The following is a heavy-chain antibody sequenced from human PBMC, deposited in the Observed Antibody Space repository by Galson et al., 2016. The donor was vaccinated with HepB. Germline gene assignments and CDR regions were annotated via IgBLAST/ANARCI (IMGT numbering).Heavy chain of an antibody. V-gene: IGHV3-21*01. D-gene: IGHD6-13*01. CDR2: ISSSSAYI. Sequence: SLRLSCAASGFTFSTYRMNWVRQAPGKGLEWVSSISSSSAYIYYAESVQGRFTISRDNAKNSLYLQMTSLRPEDTAVYYCAREGGGYTSFWPEYYYGMDVWGQGTPVTVSS. CDR3: AREGGGYTSFWPEYYYGMDV. J-gene: IGHJ6*02. CDR1: GFTFSTYR.